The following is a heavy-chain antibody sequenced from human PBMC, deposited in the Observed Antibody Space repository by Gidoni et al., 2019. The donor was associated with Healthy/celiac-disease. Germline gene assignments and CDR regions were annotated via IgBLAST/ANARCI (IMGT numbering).Heavy chain of an antibody. Sequence: EVQLVEAGGGLVQPGGSLRLSCAASGFTVSRHYMSWVRQAPGKGLEWVSVIYSGGSTYYADSVKGRFTISRDNSKNTLYLQMNSLRAEDTAVHYCARDSRGYCSGGSCYPYYYYYMDVWGKGTTVTASS. J-gene: IGHJ6*03. CDR2: IYSGGST. CDR1: GFTVSRHY. D-gene: IGHD2-15*01. V-gene: IGHV3-66*01. CDR3: ARDSRGYCSGGSCYPYYYYYMDV.